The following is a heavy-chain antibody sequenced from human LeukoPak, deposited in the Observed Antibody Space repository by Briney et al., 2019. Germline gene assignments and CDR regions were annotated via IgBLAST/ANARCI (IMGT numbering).Heavy chain of an antibody. J-gene: IGHJ3*02. CDR1: GGSIGSTIYY. D-gene: IGHD2-2*01. V-gene: IGHV4-39*07. CDR2: IYYSGST. CDR3: ARGTGYCSSTSCYSEDAFDI. Sequence: SETLSLTCTVSGGSIGSTIYYWGWIRQPPGKGLEWIGNIYYSGSTNYNPSLKSRVTISVDTSKNQFSLKLSSVTAADTAVYYCARGTGYCSSTSCYSEDAFDIWGQGTMVTVSS.